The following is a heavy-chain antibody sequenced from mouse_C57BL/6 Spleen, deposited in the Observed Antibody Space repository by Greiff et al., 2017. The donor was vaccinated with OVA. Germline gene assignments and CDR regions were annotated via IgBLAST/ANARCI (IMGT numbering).Heavy chain of an antibody. CDR2: ISSGSSTI. J-gene: IGHJ2*01. CDR3: ARDSPFDY. V-gene: IGHV5-17*01. D-gene: IGHD2-12*01. CDR1: GFTFSDYG. Sequence: DVKLVESGGGLVKPGGSLKLSCAASGFTFSDYGMHWVRQAPEKGLEWVAYISSGSSTIYDADTVKGRFTISRDNAKNTLFLQMTSLRSEDTAMYYCARDSPFDYWGQGTTLTVSS.